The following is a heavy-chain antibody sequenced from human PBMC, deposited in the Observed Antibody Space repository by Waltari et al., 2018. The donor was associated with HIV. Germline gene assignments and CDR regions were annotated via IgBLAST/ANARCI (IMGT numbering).Heavy chain of an antibody. CDR2: IYYSGST. V-gene: IGHV4-61*01. CDR3: ARDGVGAVAGRRAFDI. CDR1: GGSVSSGSYY. Sequence: QVQLQESGPGLVKPSETLSLTCTVSGGSVSSGSYYWSWIRQPPGKGLEWIGYIYYSGSTNYNPSLKSRVTISVDTSKNQFSLKLSSVTAADTAVYYCARDGVGAVAGRRAFDIWGQGTMVTVSS. D-gene: IGHD6-19*01. J-gene: IGHJ3*02.